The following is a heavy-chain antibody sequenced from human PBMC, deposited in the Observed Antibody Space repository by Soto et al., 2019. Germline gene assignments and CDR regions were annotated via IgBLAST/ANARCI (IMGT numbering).Heavy chain of an antibody. Sequence: EVQLVESGGGLVQPGGSLRLSCAASGFTFSSYWMHWVRQAPGKGLVWVSRINSDGSSTSYADSVKGRFTISRDNAKNTLYLQMNSLRAEDTAVYYCAREKYSSGWALNWFDPWGQGTLVTVSS. CDR3: AREKYSSGWALNWFDP. D-gene: IGHD6-19*01. CDR1: GFTFSSYW. CDR2: INSDGSST. J-gene: IGHJ5*02. V-gene: IGHV3-74*01.